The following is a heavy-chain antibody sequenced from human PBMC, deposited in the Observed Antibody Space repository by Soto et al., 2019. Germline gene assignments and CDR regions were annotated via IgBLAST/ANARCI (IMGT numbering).Heavy chain of an antibody. CDR2: IYFRGTT. V-gene: IGHV4-59*08. D-gene: IGHD6-13*01. CDR1: GGSISSYY. J-gene: IGHJ4*02. Sequence: SETLSLTCTVSGGSISSYYWSWIRQPPGKGLEWIGYIYFRGTTNYNPSLKSRVTISVDTSKNQFSLKLSSVTAADTAVYYCARQGYSSSWYFRGPAARYYFDYWGQETLVTVSS. CDR3: ARQGYSSSWYFRGPAARYYFDY.